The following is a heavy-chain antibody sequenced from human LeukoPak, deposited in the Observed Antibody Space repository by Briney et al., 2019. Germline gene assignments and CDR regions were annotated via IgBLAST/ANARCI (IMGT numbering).Heavy chain of an antibody. J-gene: IGHJ4*02. CDR2: INPNSGGT. CDR3: ARDVAGATDYFDY. V-gene: IGHV1-2*02. D-gene: IGHD1-26*01. Sequence: ASVKVSCKASGYPFTGYYMHWVRQAPGQGLEWMGWINPNSGGTNYAQKFQGRVTMTRDTSISTVYMELSRLRSDDTAVYYCARDVAGATDYFDYWGQGTLVTVSS. CDR1: GYPFTGYY.